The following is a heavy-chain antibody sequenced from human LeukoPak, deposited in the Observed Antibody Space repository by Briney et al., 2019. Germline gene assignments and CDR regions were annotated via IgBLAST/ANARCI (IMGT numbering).Heavy chain of an antibody. CDR1: GFTFSGYG. D-gene: IGHD5-18*01. CDR3: ARVKTQLWFLNAFDI. V-gene: IGHV3-33*01. J-gene: IGHJ3*02. CDR2: IWCDGSNQ. Sequence: GGSLRLSCAASGFTFSGYGMHWVRQAPGKGLEWVALIWCDGSNQYYADSVKGRFTISRDNSKNTLYLQMNSLRAEDTAVYYCARVKTQLWFLNAFDIWGQGTMVTVSS.